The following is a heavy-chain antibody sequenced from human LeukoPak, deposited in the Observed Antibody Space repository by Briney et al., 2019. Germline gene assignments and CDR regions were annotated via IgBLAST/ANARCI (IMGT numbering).Heavy chain of an antibody. CDR3: ARVTAGEGYFDL. Sequence: SQTLSLTCAISGDSDSSNSAAWNWIRQSPSRGLEWLGRTYYRSKWYNDYAVSVKSRLIINPDTSKNQFSLQLNSVTPEDTAVYYCARVTAGEGYFDLWGPGTLVTVSS. D-gene: IGHD6-13*01. J-gene: IGHJ2*01. CDR1: GDSDSSNSAA. V-gene: IGHV6-1*01. CDR2: TYYRSKWYN.